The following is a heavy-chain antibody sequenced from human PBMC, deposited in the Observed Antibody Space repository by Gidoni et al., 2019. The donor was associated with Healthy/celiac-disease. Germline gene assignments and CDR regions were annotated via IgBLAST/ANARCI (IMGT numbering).Heavy chain of an antibody. CDR1: GFTFSNAW. CDR3: TTDPRGVYYYYYGMDV. Sequence: EVQLVESGGGLVKPGGSLRLSCAASGFTFSNAWLSWVRQAPGKGLEWVGRIKSKTDGGTTDYAAPVKGRFTISRDDSKNTLYLQMNSLKTEDTAVYYCTTDPRGVYYYYYGMDVWGQGTTVTVSS. J-gene: IGHJ6*02. CDR2: IKSKTDGGTT. V-gene: IGHV3-15*01.